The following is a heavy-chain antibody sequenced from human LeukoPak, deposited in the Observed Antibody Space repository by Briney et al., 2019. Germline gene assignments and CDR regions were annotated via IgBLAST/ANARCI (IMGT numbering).Heavy chain of an antibody. Sequence: GGSLRLSCAASGLSFSNYAMYWVRQAPGKGLEWVSAIGGTGGNIFYTDSVKGRFTISRDNSKNTLYLQMNSLRAEDTAVYYCARDKLRFLEWLQNYFDYWGQGTLVTVSS. V-gene: IGHV3-23*01. CDR1: GLSFSNYA. D-gene: IGHD3-3*01. CDR3: ARDKLRFLEWLQNYFDY. J-gene: IGHJ4*02. CDR2: IGGTGGNI.